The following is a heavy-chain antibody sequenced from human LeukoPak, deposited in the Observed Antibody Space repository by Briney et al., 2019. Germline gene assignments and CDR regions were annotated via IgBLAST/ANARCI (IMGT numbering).Heavy chain of an antibody. CDR1: GFTFSSYS. Sequence: GGSLRLSCAASGFTFSSYSMNWVRQAPGKGLEWVSHITASDTAMFYADSVKGCFTISRDNAKNSLYLQMNSLRDEDTAVYYCASSGSYRFDYWGQGTLVTVSS. CDR2: ITASDTAM. J-gene: IGHJ4*02. CDR3: ASSGSYRFDY. D-gene: IGHD1-26*01. V-gene: IGHV3-48*02.